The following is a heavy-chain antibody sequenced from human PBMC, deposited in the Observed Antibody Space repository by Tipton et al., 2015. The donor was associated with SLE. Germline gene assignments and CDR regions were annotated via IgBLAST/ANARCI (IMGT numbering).Heavy chain of an antibody. CDR1: GDSVSTNSAA. V-gene: IGHV6-1*01. D-gene: IGHD2-2*01. J-gene: IGHJ4*02. CDR3: ARVWGTGSRGVDY. Sequence: GLVKPSQTLSLTCAISGDSVSTNSAAWTWIRQSPSRGLEWLGRTYYRSKWYSDYAVSVKSRITINPDTSKNQFSLQLNSVTPEDTAVYYCARVWGTGSRGVDYWGQATLVTVSS. CDR2: TYYRSKWYS.